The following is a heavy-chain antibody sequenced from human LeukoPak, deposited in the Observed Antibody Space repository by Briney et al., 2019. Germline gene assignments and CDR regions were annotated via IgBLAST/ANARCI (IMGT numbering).Heavy chain of an antibody. Sequence: SETLSLTCAVYGGSFSGYYWSWIRQPPGKGLXXXXXINHSGSTNYNPSLKSRVTISVDTSKNQFSLKLSSVTAADTAVYYCARGGQLWSYDAFDIWGQGTMVTVSS. J-gene: IGHJ3*02. V-gene: IGHV4-34*01. CDR1: GGSFSGYY. CDR2: INHSGST. CDR3: ARGGQLWSYDAFDI. D-gene: IGHD5-18*01.